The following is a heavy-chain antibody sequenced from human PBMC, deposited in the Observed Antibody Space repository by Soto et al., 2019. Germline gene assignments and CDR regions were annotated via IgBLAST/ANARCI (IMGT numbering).Heavy chain of an antibody. CDR2: IYYSGST. CDR3: ARRYGASFDY. J-gene: IGHJ4*02. V-gene: IGHV4-59*01. D-gene: IGHD4-17*01. CDR1: GGSISSYY. Sequence: QVQLQESGPGLVKPSETLSLTCTVSGGSISSYYRSWIRQPPGKGLEWIGYIYYSGSTNYNPSLKSRVTISVDTSKNQFSLKLSSVTAADTAVYYCARRYGASFDYWGQGTLVTVSS.